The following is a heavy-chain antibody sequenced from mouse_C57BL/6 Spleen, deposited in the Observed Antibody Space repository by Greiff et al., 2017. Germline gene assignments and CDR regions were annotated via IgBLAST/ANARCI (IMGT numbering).Heavy chain of an antibody. V-gene: IGHV5-16*01. Sequence: EVKLVESEGGLVQPGSSMKLSCTASGFTFSDYYMAWVRQVPEKGLEWVANINYDGSSTYYLDSLKSRFIISRDNAKNILYLQMSSLKSEDTATYYCARGGASYAMDYWGQGTSVTVSS. J-gene: IGHJ4*01. CDR3: ARGGASYAMDY. CDR1: GFTFSDYY. D-gene: IGHD6-1*01. CDR2: INYDGSST.